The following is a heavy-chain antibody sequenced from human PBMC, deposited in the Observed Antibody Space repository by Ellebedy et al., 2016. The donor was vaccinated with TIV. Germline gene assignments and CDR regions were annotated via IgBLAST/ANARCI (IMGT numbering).Heavy chain of an antibody. J-gene: IGHJ4*02. CDR2: IKSKTDGETT. V-gene: IGHV3-15*01. Sequence: PGGSLRLSCAASGFTFSDAWMTWVRQAPGKGLEWVGRIKSKTDGETTEYAAPVKGRFTISRDDSKNTLYLQMNSLKTEDTAVYYCTTYVLRYSQFDYWGQGTLVTASS. CDR3: TTYVLRYSQFDY. CDR1: GFTFSDAW. D-gene: IGHD3-9*01.